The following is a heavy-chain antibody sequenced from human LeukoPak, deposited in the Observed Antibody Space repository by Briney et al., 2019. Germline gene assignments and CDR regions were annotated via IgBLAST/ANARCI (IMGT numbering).Heavy chain of an antibody. V-gene: IGHV4-30-4*01. J-gene: IGHJ4*02. CDR1: GGSISSGDYY. D-gene: IGHD1-1*01. CDR3: ARGYEIGIDY. Sequence: SQTLSLTCTVSGGSISSGDYYWSWIRQPPGKGLEWIGYIYTSGSTNYNPSLKSRVTMSVDTSKNQFSLKLSSVTAADTAVYYCARGYEIGIDYWGQGTLVTVSS. CDR2: IYTSGST.